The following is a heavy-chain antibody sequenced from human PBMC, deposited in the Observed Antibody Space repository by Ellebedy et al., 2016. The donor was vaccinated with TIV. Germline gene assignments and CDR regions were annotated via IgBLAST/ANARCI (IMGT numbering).Heavy chain of an antibody. D-gene: IGHD2-2*01. J-gene: IGHJ6*02. Sequence: ASVKVSCKASGYTFTSYFIYWVRQAPGQGLEWMGVINPIGGSTTYAQKFQGRVAMTRDTSTSTVYMELSSLRSDDTAVYYCARDGALIEVVPDYGLDVWGQGTTVTVSS. CDR1: GYTFTSYF. V-gene: IGHV1-46*01. CDR2: INPIGGST. CDR3: ARDGALIEVVPDYGLDV.